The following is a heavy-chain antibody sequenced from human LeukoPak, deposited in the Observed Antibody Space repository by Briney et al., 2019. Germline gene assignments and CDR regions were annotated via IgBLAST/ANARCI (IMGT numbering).Heavy chain of an antibody. CDR3: AKVGYYYGSGSYCLDY. Sequence: GGSLRLSCAASGFAFSDYVMNWVRQAPGKGLEWASAISASGGSTYYANSVKGRFTNSRDNSKNTLYLQMNSLRADDTAVYYCAKVGYYYGSGSYCLDYWGQGTLVTVSS. V-gene: IGHV3-23*01. CDR1: GFAFSDYV. J-gene: IGHJ4*02. D-gene: IGHD3-10*01. CDR2: ISASGGST.